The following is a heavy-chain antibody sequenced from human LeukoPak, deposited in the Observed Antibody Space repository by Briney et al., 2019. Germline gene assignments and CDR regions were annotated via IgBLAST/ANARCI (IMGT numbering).Heavy chain of an antibody. CDR3: ARGPDSSGYPEYFQH. CDR2: INPSGGST. V-gene: IGHV1-46*01. D-gene: IGHD3-22*01. CDR1: GYTFTGYY. J-gene: IGHJ1*01. Sequence: ASVRVSCKASGYTFTGYYMHWVRQAPGQGLEWMGIINPSGGSTSYAQKFQGRVTMTRDMSTSTVYMELSSLRSEDTAVYYCARGPDSSGYPEYFQHWGQGTLVTVSS.